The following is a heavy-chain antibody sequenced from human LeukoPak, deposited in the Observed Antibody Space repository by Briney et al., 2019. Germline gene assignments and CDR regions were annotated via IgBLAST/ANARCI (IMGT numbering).Heavy chain of an antibody. D-gene: IGHD2-15*01. Sequence: ASVKVSCKASGYTFTSYGISWVRQAPGQGLEWMGWISAYNGNTNYAQKLQGRVTMTTDTSTSTAYMELRSLRSEDAAVYYCARPGYCSGGSCSRDAFDIWGQGTMVTVSS. V-gene: IGHV1-18*01. J-gene: IGHJ3*02. CDR1: GYTFTSYG. CDR2: ISAYNGNT. CDR3: ARPGYCSGGSCSRDAFDI.